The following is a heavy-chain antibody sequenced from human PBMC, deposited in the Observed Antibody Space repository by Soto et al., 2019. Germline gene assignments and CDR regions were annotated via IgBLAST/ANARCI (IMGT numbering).Heavy chain of an antibody. CDR3: ARQVVGYCSGGSCTPFDY. CDR2: IDPSDSYT. D-gene: IGHD2-15*01. V-gene: IGHV5-10-1*01. J-gene: IGHJ4*02. Sequence: GESLKISCKGSGYSFTKYWISWVRQMPGKSLEWMGRIDPSDSYTNYSPSFQGHVTISADKSISTAYLQWSSLKASDTAMYYCARQVVGYCSGGSCTPFDYWGQGTLVTVSS. CDR1: GYSFTKYW.